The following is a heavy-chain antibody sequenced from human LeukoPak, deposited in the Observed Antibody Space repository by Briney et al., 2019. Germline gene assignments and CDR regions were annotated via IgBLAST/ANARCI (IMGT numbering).Heavy chain of an antibody. CDR1: GGSISSGDYY. V-gene: IGHV4-30-4*01. D-gene: IGHD5-12*01. CDR2: IYYSGST. CDR3: ARESGYDRQFDY. Sequence: PSQTLSLTCTVSGGSISSGDYYWSWIRQPPGKGLEWIGYIYYSGSTYYNPSLKSRVTISVDTSKDQFSLKLSSVTAADTAVYYCARESGYDRQFDYWGQGTLVTVSS. J-gene: IGHJ4*02.